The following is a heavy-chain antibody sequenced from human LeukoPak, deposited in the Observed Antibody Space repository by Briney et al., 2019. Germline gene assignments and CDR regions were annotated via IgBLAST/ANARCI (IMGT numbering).Heavy chain of an antibody. D-gene: IGHD2-21*01. CDR1: GFTFSNYW. Sequence: GGSLRLSCAASGFTFSNYWMSWVRQAPGKGLEYVANIKQDGSETYYVDSVKGRFTISRDNAKSSLYLQMNSLRVEDTAVYYCARDQGIMFFDNWGQGTLVTASS. CDR2: IKQDGSET. V-gene: IGHV3-7*01. J-gene: IGHJ4*02. CDR3: ARDQGIMFFDN.